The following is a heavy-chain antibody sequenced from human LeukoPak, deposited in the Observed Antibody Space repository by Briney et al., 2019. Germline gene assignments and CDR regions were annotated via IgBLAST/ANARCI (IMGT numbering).Heavy chain of an antibody. V-gene: IGHV3-30*18. CDR3: AKDRVPTAGLSRGPLDY. CDR2: ISYDGSNK. CDR1: GFTFSSYG. Sequence: GGSLRLSCAASGFTFSSYGMHWVRQAPGKGLEWVAVISYDGSNKYYADSVKGRFTISRDNSKNTLYLQMNSVRAEDTALYYCAKDRVPTAGLSRGPLDYWGQGTLVTVSS. D-gene: IGHD6-13*01. J-gene: IGHJ4*02.